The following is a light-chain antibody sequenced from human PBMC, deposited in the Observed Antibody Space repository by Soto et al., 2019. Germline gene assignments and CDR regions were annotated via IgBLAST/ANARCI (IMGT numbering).Light chain of an antibody. CDR2: DAS. CDR3: QQRSNWPLT. Sequence: EIVLTQSPATLSLSPGERATLSCRASQSVGSYLAWYQQKPGQAPRLLIYDASNRATGFPARFSGSGSETDFTLTISSREPEDFAVYFCQQRSNWPLTFGGGTKVEIK. CDR1: QSVGSY. J-gene: IGKJ4*01. V-gene: IGKV3-11*01.